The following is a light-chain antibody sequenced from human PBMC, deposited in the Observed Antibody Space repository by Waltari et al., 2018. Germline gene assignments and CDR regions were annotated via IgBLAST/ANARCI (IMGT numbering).Light chain of an antibody. V-gene: IGKV4-1*01. CDR3: QQYYASPWT. J-gene: IGKJ1*01. CDR1: QSVLSTSNTNMY. CDR2: WAS. Sequence: DIVMTQSPEYLAVSLGERATINCKSSQSVLSTSNTNMYLSWYQQRPGQPPRLLIYWASVRESGVPDRFSASGSGTDFTLTISSLQAEDVAVYFCQQYYASPWTFGQGTTV.